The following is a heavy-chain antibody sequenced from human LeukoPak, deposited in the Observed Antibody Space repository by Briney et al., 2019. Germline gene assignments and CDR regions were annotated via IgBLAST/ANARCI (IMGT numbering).Heavy chain of an antibody. J-gene: IGHJ5*02. V-gene: IGHV4-4*07. CDR1: GGSISSDY. Sequence: SETLSLTCTVSGGSISSDYWSWIRQPAGKGLEWIGRIFTSGSSNYYPSLKRRVTISLATPKNQVSLKLTSVTAADTAVYYCARDGGYCSGGSCYRYNWFDPWGQGTLVTVSS. CDR3: ARDGGYCSGGSCYRYNWFDP. D-gene: IGHD2-15*01. CDR2: IFTSGSS.